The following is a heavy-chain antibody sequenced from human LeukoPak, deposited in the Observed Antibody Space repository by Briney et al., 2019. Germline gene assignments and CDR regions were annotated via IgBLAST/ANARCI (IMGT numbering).Heavy chain of an antibody. Sequence: GGSLRLSCAASGFTFSSYSMNWVRQAPGKGLEWDSSISSSSSYIYYADSVKGRFTISRDNAKNSLYLQMNSLRAEDTAVYYCARGDTAMAPNWFDPWGQGTLVTVSS. D-gene: IGHD5-18*01. J-gene: IGHJ5*02. CDR1: GFTFSSYS. CDR2: ISSSSSYI. CDR3: ARGDTAMAPNWFDP. V-gene: IGHV3-21*01.